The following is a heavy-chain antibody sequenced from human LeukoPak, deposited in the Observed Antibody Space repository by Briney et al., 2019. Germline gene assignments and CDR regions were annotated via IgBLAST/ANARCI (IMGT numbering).Heavy chain of an antibody. CDR2: IYYSGST. D-gene: IGHD1-1*01. J-gene: IGHJ4*02. V-gene: IGHV4-59*13. Sequence: SETLSLTCTVSGGSISSYYWSWIRQPPGKGLEGIGYIYYSGSTNYNPSLQSRVTISVDTSKSQFSLKLRSVTAADTAVYYCAREGKNWYGYWHYWGQGTLVTVSS. CDR1: GGSISSYY. CDR3: AREGKNWYGYWHY.